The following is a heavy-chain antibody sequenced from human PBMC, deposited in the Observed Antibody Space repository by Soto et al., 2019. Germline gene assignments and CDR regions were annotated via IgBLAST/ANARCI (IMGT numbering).Heavy chain of an antibody. J-gene: IGHJ4*02. V-gene: IGHV1-18*04. CDR2: ISAYNGNT. CDR1: GYTFTSYG. D-gene: IGHD3-22*01. CDR3: ARVPLYYYDSSGTVDY. Sequence: ASVKVSCKASGYTFTSYGISWVRQAPGQGLEWMGWISAYNGNTNYAQKLQGRVTMTTDTSTSTAYMELRSLRSDDTAVYYCARVPLYYYDSSGTVDYWGQGTLVTVSS.